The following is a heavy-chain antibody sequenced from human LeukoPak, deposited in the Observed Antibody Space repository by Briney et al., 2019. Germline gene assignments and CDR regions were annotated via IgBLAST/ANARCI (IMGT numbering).Heavy chain of an antibody. CDR1: GGSITSSSYY. D-gene: IGHD3-3*01. J-gene: IGHJ4*02. V-gene: IGHV4-39*01. CDR2: IFYSGTT. CDR3: AGYDFWSGYFR. Sequence: KPSETLSLTCSVYGGSITSSSYYWGWIRQPPGKGLEFIGGIFYSGTTHYNPSLKSRVAISVVTSQNQFSLKLSSVTAADTAVYFCAGYDFWSGYFRWGQGTLVTVSS.